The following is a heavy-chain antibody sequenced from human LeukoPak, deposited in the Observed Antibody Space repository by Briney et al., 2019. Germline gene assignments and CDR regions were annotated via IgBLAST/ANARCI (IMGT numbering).Heavy chain of an antibody. CDR3: AKESYYGSGSYYSYYFDY. V-gene: IGHV3-23*01. J-gene: IGHJ4*02. CDR2: ISGSGGST. D-gene: IGHD3-10*01. Sequence: GGSLRLSCAASGFTFSSYGMHWVRQAPGKGLEWVSAISGSGGSTYYADSVKGRFTISRDNSKNTLYLQMNSLRAEDTAVYYCAKESYYGSGSYYSYYFDYWGQGTLVTVSS. CDR1: GFTFSSYG.